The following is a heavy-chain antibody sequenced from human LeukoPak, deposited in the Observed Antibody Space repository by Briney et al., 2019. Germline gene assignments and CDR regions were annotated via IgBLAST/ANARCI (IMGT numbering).Heavy chain of an antibody. CDR2: ISGSGGST. D-gene: IGHD6-19*01. J-gene: IGHJ6*03. CDR1: GFTFSSYA. V-gene: IGHV3-23*01. CDR3: AKAGIAVAGTHYYYYMDV. Sequence: GGSLRLSCAASGFTFSSYAMSWVRQAPGKGLEWVSAISGSGGSTYYADSVKGRFTISRDNSNNTLYLQMNSPRAEDTAVYYCAKAGIAVAGTHYYYYMDVWGKGTTVTVSS.